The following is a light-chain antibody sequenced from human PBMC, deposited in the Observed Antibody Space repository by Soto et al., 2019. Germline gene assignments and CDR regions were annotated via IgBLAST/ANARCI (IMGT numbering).Light chain of an antibody. CDR2: LNSDGSH. J-gene: IGLJ3*02. V-gene: IGLV4-69*01. Sequence: QLVLTQSPSASASLGASVKLTCTLSSGHSSYAIAWHQQQPEKGPRYLIKLNSDGSHSKGGGIPDRFSGSSSGAVRYLTISSLQSEDEADYYCQTWGTGIQVFGGGTKLTVL. CDR1: SGHSSYA. CDR3: QTWGTGIQV.